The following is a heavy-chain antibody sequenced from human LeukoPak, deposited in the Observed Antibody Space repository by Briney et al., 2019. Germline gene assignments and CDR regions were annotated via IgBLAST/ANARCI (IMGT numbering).Heavy chain of an antibody. J-gene: IGHJ4*02. CDR3: ARGEYGSGSYHIDY. D-gene: IGHD3-10*01. CDR2: ISGNSAYI. V-gene: IGHV3-21*01. Sequence: PGGSLRLSCAASGFTFSRYSMNWVRQAPGKGLEWVSFISGNSAYIYYADSVKGRFTISRDNAKNSMYLQMNSLRAEDTAVYYCARGEYGSGSYHIDYWGQGTLVTVSS. CDR1: GFTFSRYS.